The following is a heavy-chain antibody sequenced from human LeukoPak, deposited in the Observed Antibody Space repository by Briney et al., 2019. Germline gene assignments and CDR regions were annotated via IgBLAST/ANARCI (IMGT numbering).Heavy chain of an antibody. Sequence: PGGSLRLSCAASGFTFSSYSMNSVRQAPGKGLEWVSYISSSSSTIYYADSVKGRFTISRDNAKNSLYLQMNSLRAEDTAVYYCARLTTVNWFDPWGQGTLVTVSS. CDR1: GFTFSSYS. CDR2: ISSSSSTI. V-gene: IGHV3-48*01. J-gene: IGHJ5*02. D-gene: IGHD4-11*01. CDR3: ARLTTVNWFDP.